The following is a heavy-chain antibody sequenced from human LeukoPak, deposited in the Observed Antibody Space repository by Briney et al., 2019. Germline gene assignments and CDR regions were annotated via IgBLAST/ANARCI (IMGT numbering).Heavy chain of an antibody. V-gene: IGHV3-23*01. J-gene: IGHJ4*02. CDR2: MSGSGDRT. Sequence: GGSLRLSCVASGLTFSSYAMSWVRQAPGRGLEWVSAMSGSGDRTYYADSVKGRFTISRDNAKNSLYLQMNSLRAEDTAVYYCARGNWNDYWGQGTLVTVSS. CDR1: GLTFSSYA. CDR3: ARGNWNDY. D-gene: IGHD1-1*01.